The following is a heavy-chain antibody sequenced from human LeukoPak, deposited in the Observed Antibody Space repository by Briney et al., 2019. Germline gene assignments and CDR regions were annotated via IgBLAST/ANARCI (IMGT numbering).Heavy chain of an antibody. CDR3: ARGSKYYDSSGYFLGY. CDR2: ISAYNGNT. Sequence: ASVKVSCKASGYTFTSYGISWVRQAPGQGLEWMGWISAYNGNTNYAQKLQGRVTMTTDTSTSTAYMELRSLRSDGTAVYYCARGSKYYDSSGYFLGYWGQGTLVTVSS. CDR1: GYTFTSYG. V-gene: IGHV1-18*01. D-gene: IGHD3-22*01. J-gene: IGHJ4*02.